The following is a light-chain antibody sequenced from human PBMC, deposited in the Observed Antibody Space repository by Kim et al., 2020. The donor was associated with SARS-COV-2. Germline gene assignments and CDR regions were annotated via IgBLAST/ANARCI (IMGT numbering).Light chain of an antibody. V-gene: IGKV3-20*01. J-gene: IGKJ1*01. CDR1: QSVYSNY. CDR3: QQYGSSWT. Sequence: EIVLTQSPGTLSLSPGERDNLSCRASQSVYSNYLAWYLQKPGQAPRLLIYGASSRATGIPDRFSGSGSGTDFTLTINRLQPVDFAVYYCQQYGSSWTFGQGTKVDIK. CDR2: GAS.